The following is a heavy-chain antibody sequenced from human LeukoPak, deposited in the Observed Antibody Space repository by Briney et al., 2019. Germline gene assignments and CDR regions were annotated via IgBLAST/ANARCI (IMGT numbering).Heavy chain of an antibody. CDR1: GGSFSGYY. D-gene: IGHD3-16*01. CDR3: ARGPYYGGTDY. J-gene: IGHJ4*02. Sequence: SETLSLTCAVYGGSFSGYYWSWIRQPPGKGLEWIGEINHSGSTNYNPSLKSRVTISVDTSKNQFSLKLSSVTAADTAVYYCARGPYYGGTDYWGQGTLVTVSS. V-gene: IGHV4-34*01. CDR2: INHSGST.